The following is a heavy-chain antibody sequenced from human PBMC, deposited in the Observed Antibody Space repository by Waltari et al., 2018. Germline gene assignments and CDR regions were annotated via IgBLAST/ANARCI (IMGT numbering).Heavy chain of an antibody. V-gene: IGHV4-59*11. CDR1: GGSISSHY. CDR3: ARAIAAAGNYYYYGMDV. J-gene: IGHJ6*02. D-gene: IGHD6-13*01. CDR2: IYYSGST. Sequence: QVQLQESGPGLVKPSETLSLTCTVSGGSISSHYWSWIRQPPGKGLEWIGYIYYSGSTNYNPSLKSRVTISVDTSKNQFSLKLSSVTAADTAVYYCARAIAAAGNYYYYGMDVWGQGTTVIVSS.